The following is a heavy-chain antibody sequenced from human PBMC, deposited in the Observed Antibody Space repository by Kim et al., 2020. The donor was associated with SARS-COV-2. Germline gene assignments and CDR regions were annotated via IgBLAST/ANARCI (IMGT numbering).Heavy chain of an antibody. CDR2: IYHSGST. V-gene: IGHV4-4*02. CDR3: AIQATRDGYNFGFDY. J-gene: IGHJ4*02. Sequence: SETLSLTCAVSGGSISSSNWWSWVRQPPGKGLEWIGEIYHSGSTNYNPSLKSRVTISVDKSKNQFSLKLSSVTAADTAVYYCAIQATRDGYNFGFDYWGQGTLVTVSS. D-gene: IGHD5-12*01. CDR1: GGSISSSNW.